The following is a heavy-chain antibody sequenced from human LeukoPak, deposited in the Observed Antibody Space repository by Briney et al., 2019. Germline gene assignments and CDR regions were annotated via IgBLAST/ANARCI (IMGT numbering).Heavy chain of an antibody. D-gene: IGHD3-9*01. CDR2: IYYSGST. CDR3: ARTYYDILTGYLFDY. J-gene: IGHJ4*02. V-gene: IGHV4-39*07. Sequence: SETLSLTCTVSGGSISSSSYNWGWIRQPPGKGLEWIGSIYYSGSTYYNPSLKSRVTISVDTSKNQFSLKLSSVTAADTAVYYCARTYYDILTGYLFDYWGQGALVTVSS. CDR1: GGSISSSSYN.